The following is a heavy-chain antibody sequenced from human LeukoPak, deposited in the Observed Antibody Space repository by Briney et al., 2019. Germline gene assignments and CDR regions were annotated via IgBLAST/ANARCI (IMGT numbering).Heavy chain of an antibody. V-gene: IGHV3-48*03. Sequence: GGSLRLSCAASGFTFSSYEMNWVRQAPGKGREWGSYISSSGGTIYYADSVKGRFTISRDNAKNSLYLQMNSLRAEDTAVYYCARSAVVPAAHFDYWGQGTLVTVSS. J-gene: IGHJ4*02. CDR3: ARSAVVPAAHFDY. CDR1: GFTFSSYE. CDR2: ISSSGGTI. D-gene: IGHD2-2*01.